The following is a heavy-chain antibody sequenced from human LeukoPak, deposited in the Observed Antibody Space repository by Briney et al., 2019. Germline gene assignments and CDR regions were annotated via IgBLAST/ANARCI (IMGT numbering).Heavy chain of an antibody. Sequence: GGSLRLSCAASGFTFNSYAMPWVRQAPGKGLEYVSAITSNGGMAYYANSVKGRFAISRDNSKNTLYPQMGSLRADDMAVYYCARADSSGYYYAWGQGTLVTVSS. J-gene: IGHJ5*02. V-gene: IGHV3-64*01. CDR1: GFTFNSYA. CDR3: ARADSSGYYYA. D-gene: IGHD3-22*01. CDR2: ITSNGGMA.